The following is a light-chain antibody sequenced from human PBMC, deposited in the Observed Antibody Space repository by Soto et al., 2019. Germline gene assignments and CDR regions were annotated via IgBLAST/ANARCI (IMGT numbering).Light chain of an antibody. CDR1: QSVSSNY. CDR3: QQYGSSLFT. CDR2: GAS. Sequence: EIVLTQSPGTLSLSPGERATLSCRASQSVSSNYLAWYQQKPGQAPRLLVYGASSRATGVPDRFSGSGSGTNFTLTSGILEPEDFAVYYCQQYGSSLFTFGPGTKVDFK. V-gene: IGKV3-20*01. J-gene: IGKJ3*01.